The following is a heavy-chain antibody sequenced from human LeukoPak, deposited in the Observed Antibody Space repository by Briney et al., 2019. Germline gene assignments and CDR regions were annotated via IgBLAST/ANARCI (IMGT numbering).Heavy chain of an antibody. Sequence: ASVKVSCKASGYTFTSYEINWVRQAPGQGLEWMGWISAYNGNTNYAQNLQGRVTMTTDTSTTTAYMELRSLRSDDTALYYCARDGGRYFDWPKTYYFDYWGQGALVTVSS. CDR2: ISAYNGNT. J-gene: IGHJ4*02. D-gene: IGHD3-9*01. V-gene: IGHV1-18*01. CDR1: GYTFTSYE. CDR3: ARDGGRYFDWPKTYYFDY.